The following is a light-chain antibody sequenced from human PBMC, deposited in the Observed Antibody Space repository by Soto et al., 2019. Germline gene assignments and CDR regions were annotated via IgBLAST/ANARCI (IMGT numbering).Light chain of an antibody. V-gene: IGLV1-51*01. Sequence: QSVLTQPPSVSAAPGQRVTISCSGSNSNIGNNYVSWFQQLPGTAPKLLIYDNGKRPSGIPDRFSGSESGTSATLDITGLQTGDEADYYCGTWHSSLNIYVFGTGTKLTVL. CDR1: NSNIGNNY. CDR2: DNG. CDR3: GTWHSSLNIYV. J-gene: IGLJ1*01.